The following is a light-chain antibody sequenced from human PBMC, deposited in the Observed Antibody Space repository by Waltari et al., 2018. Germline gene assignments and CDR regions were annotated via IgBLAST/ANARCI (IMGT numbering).Light chain of an antibody. J-gene: IGKJ4*01. CDR3: QQYDGEVVT. CDR2: ATS. CDR1: QSVTSIS. V-gene: IGKV3-20*01. Sequence: EIVLPQPPGTLSLSPGERATLSCRASQSVTSISLTWYQQKPGQAPRLLIYATSSRATGIPDRFSGSGSGTDFTLTISRLEPEDFAVYYCQQYDGEVVTFGGGTKVEI.